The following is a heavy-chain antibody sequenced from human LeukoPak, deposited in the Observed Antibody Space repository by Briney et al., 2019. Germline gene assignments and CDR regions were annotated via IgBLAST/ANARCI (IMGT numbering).Heavy chain of an antibody. V-gene: IGHV3-33*01. CDR1: GFSFGTYS. CDR3: ARGSSSWPFDY. Sequence: GGSLRLSCAASGFSFGTYSMHWARQVPGKGLEWVAVIWYDGSNEDYADSVKGRFTISRDNAKNSLYLQMNSLRAEDTAVYYCARGSSSWPFDYWGQGTLVTVSS. CDR2: IWYDGSNE. D-gene: IGHD6-13*01. J-gene: IGHJ4*02.